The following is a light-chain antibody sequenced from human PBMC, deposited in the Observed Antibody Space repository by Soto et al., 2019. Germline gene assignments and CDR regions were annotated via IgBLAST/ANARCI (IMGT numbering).Light chain of an antibody. CDR3: HQYDNWPPLT. CDR2: GAS. Sequence: EIVMTQSPATLSVSPGERATLSCRASQSVGSNLAWYQQKPGQAPRFLIYGASTRATGIPARFSGSGSGTEFTLTISSLQSEDFAVYYCHQYDNWPPLTFGGGTKVEIK. J-gene: IGKJ4*01. CDR1: QSVGSN. V-gene: IGKV3-15*01.